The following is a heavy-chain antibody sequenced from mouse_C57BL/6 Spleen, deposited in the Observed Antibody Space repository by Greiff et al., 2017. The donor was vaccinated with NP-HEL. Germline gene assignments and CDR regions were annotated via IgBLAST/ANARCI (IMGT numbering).Heavy chain of an antibody. D-gene: IGHD2-2*01. CDR2: ISSGSSTI. CDR3: ARTPMVTDYFDY. J-gene: IGHJ2*01. CDR1: GFTFSDYG. V-gene: IGHV5-17*01. Sequence: DVMLVESGGGLVKPGGSLKLSCAASGFTFSDYGMHWVRQAPEKGLEWVAYISSGSSTIYYADTVKGRFTISRDNAKNTLFLQMTSLRSEDTAMYYCARTPMVTDYFDYGGQGTTLTVSS.